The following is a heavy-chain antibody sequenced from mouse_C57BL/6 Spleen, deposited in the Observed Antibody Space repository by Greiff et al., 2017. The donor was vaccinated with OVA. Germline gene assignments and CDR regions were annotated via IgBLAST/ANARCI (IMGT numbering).Heavy chain of an antibody. CDR3: ARALRGGSSYRGYYFDY. J-gene: IGHJ2*01. D-gene: IGHD1-1*01. CDR1: GYTFTSYW. Sequence: QVQLKQPGAELVMPGASVKLSCKASGYTFTSYWMHWVKQRPGQGLEWIGEIDPSDSYTNYNQKFKGKSTLTVDKSSSTAYMQLSSLTSEDSAVYYGARALRGGSSYRGYYFDYWGQGTTLTVSS. CDR2: IDPSDSYT. V-gene: IGHV1-69*01.